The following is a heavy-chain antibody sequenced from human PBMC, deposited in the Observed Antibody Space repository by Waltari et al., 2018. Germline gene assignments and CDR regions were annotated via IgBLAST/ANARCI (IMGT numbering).Heavy chain of an antibody. V-gene: IGHV3-23*01. CDR1: GFIFSSYA. D-gene: IGHD6-13*01. CDR2: ISYNGGTT. Sequence: EVQLLESGGDLVQPGGSLRLSCTFYGFIFSSYAMTWVRQAPGKGLELVSGISYNGGTTYYADSVKARFTISRDNSRNTLFLQMNSLRAEDTAVYYCARDQFGLAAVRALLSWGRGTLVTVSS. CDR3: ARDQFGLAAVRALLS. J-gene: IGHJ4*02.